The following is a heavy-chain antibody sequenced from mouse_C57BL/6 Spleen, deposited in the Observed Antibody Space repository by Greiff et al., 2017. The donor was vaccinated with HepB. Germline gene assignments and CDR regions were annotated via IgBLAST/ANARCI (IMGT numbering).Heavy chain of an antibody. V-gene: IGHV14-2*01. D-gene: IGHD2-4*01. J-gene: IGHJ4*01. CDR2: IDPEDGET. CDR3: ALSALMINYAMDY. Sequence: EVQLQQSGAELVKPGASVKLSCTASGFNIKDYYMHWVKQRTEQGLEWIGRIDPEDGETKYAPKFQGKATITADTSSNTAYLQLSSLTSEDTAVFSCALSALMINYAMDYWGQGTSVTVSS. CDR1: GFNIKDYY.